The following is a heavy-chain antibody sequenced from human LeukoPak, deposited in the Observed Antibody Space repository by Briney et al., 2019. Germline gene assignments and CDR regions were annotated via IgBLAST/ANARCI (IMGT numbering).Heavy chain of an antibody. CDR2: SNPRNGGT. D-gene: IGHD1-1*01. CDR3: GRDRHWNQGNFDY. V-gene: IGHV1-2*02. Sequence: ASVKVSCKAFGYTFTGYYIHWVRQAPGQGPEWMGWSNPRNGGTNSAQKLQGRVTMTRDTSIGTAYMELNRLTYDDTAVYYCGRDRHWNQGNFDYWGQGTLVTVSS. J-gene: IGHJ4*02. CDR1: GYTFTGYY.